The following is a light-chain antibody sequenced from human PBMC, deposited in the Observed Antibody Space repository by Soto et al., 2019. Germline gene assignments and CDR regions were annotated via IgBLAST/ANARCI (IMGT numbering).Light chain of an antibody. V-gene: IGLV2-14*01. J-gene: IGLJ1*01. CDR3: SSYEGSSPLDV. CDR1: SSDVGGYNY. Sequence: QSVLTQPASVSGSPGQSITISCTGTSSDVGGYNYVSWYQQHPGKAPKLMIYEVSNRPSGVSNRFSGSKSGNTAFLTISGLQAEDEADYYCSSYEGSSPLDVFGTGTKVTV. CDR2: EVS.